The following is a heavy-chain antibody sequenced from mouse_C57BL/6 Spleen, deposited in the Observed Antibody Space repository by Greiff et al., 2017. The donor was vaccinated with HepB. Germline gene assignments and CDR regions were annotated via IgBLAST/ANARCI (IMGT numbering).Heavy chain of an antibody. CDR2: IYPGSGNT. V-gene: IGHV1-76*01. CDR1: GYTFTDYY. CDR3: ARSLGREDAMDY. D-gene: IGHD4-1*01. J-gene: IGHJ4*01. Sequence: VKLQESGAELVRPGASVKLSCKASGYTFTDYYINWVKQRPGQGLEWIARIYPGSGNTYYNEKFKGKATLTAEKSSSTAYMQLSSLTSEDSAVYFCARSLGREDAMDYWGQGTSVTVSS.